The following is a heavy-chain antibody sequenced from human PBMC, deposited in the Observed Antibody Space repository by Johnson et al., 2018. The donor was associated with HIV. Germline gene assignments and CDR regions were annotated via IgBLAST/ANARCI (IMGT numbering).Heavy chain of an antibody. J-gene: IGHJ3*02. CDR3: ARGSGSYYANAFDI. CDR2: INWNGGST. V-gene: IGHV3-20*04. CDR1: GFTFDDYG. Sequence: VQLVESGGGLIQTGGSLRLSCAASGFTFDDYGMSWVRQAPGKGLEWVSGINWNGGSTGYADSVKGRFTISRDNAKNSLYLKINSLRAEDTALYCCARGSGSYYANAFDIWGQGTMVTVSA. D-gene: IGHD1-26*01.